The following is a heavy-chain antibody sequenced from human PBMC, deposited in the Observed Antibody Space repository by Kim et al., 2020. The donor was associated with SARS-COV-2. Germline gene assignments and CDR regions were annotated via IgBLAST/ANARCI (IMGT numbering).Heavy chain of an antibody. V-gene: IGHV3-23*01. CDR3: ANYGSGSYYMSYYYYGMDV. CDR1: GFTFSSYA. Sequence: GGSLRLSCAASGFTFSSYAMSWVRQAPGKGLEWVSAISGSGGSTYYADSVKGRFTISRDNSKNTLYLQMNSLRAEDTAVYYCANYGSGSYYMSYYYYGMDVWGPGTTV. D-gene: IGHD3-10*01. CDR2: ISGSGGST. J-gene: IGHJ6*02.